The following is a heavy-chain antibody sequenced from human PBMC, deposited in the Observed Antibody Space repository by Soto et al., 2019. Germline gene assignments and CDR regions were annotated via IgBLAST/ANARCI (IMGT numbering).Heavy chain of an antibody. V-gene: IGHV1-69*01. Sequence: QVQLVQSGSELKKPGASVKVSCKASGYTFTSYAMNWVRQAPGQGLEWMGWIIPIFGTANYAQKFQGRVTITADESTSTAYMELSSLRSEDTAVYYCASGGGQWLVLDYWGQGTLVTVSS. CDR3: ASGGGQWLVLDY. CDR1: GYTFTSYA. J-gene: IGHJ4*02. D-gene: IGHD6-19*01. CDR2: IIPIFGTA.